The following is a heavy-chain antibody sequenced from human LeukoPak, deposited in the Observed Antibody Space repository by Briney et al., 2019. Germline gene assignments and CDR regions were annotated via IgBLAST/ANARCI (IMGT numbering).Heavy chain of an antibody. CDR3: ASSILGAYYFDY. CDR1: GYTFTSYA. J-gene: IGHJ4*02. Sequence: GASVKVSCKASGYTFTSYAISWVRQAPGQGLEWMGGIIPIFGTANYAQKFQGRVTITTDGSTSTAYMELSSLRSEDTAVYYCASSILGAYYFDYWGQGTLVTVSS. V-gene: IGHV1-69*05. CDR2: IIPIFGTA.